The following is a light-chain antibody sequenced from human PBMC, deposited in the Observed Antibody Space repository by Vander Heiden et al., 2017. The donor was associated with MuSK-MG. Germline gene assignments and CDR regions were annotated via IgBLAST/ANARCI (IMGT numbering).Light chain of an antibody. Sequence: DIQMTQSPSSLSASVGDRVTISCRASQTIGIYLTWYQQKPGKAPKLLIYAASTLQSGVPSRFSGSGSGTDFTLTISRLQPEDFATYYCQQTDRPPLTFGGGTMMEIK. CDR2: AAS. J-gene: IGKJ4*01. V-gene: IGKV1-39*01. CDR1: QTIGIY. CDR3: QQTDRPPLT.